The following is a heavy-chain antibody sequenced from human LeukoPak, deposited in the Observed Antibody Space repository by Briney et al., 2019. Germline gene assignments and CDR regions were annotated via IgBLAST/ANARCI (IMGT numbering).Heavy chain of an antibody. J-gene: IGHJ6*03. CDR1: GYTFTSYD. V-gene: IGHV1-8*03. CDR2: MNPNSGNT. D-gene: IGHD2-2*02. Sequence: ASVKVSCKASGYTFTSYDVIWVRQATGQGLEWMGWMNPNSGNTVYAQKFQGRVTITRNTSVSTAFMELSSLRSEDTAVYYCARAVPGALHCNITSCYSDAYYMDVWGKGTTVTVSS. CDR3: ARAVPGALHCNITSCYSDAYYMDV.